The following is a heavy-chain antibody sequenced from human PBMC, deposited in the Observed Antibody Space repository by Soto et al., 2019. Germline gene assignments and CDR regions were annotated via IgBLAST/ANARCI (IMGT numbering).Heavy chain of an antibody. D-gene: IGHD2-2*01. V-gene: IGHV1-46*01. J-gene: IGHJ6*02. CDR3: ARGGLVVVPAAIPLKYYGMEV. CDR1: GYTFTSYY. CDR2: INPSGGST. Sequence: ASVKVSCKASGYTFTSYYMHWVRQAPGQGLEWMGIINPSGGSTSYAQKFQGRVTMTRDTSTSTVYMELSSLRSEDTAVYYCARGGLVVVPAAIPLKYYGMEVWGQGTKVTVSS.